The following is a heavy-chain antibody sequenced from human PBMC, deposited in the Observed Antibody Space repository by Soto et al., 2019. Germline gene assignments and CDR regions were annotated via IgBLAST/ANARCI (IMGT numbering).Heavy chain of an antibody. D-gene: IGHD2-21*02. J-gene: IGHJ1*01. Sequence: QVQLVQSGAEVKKPGSSVKVSCKASGGTFSSYTISWVRQAPGQGLEWMGRIIPILGIANYAQKFQGRVTITADKSTSTAYMELSSLRSEDTAVYYCARGEGDVVVTDFQHWGQGTLVTVSS. CDR2: IIPILGIA. CDR1: GGTFSSYT. V-gene: IGHV1-69*02. CDR3: ARGEGDVVVTDFQH.